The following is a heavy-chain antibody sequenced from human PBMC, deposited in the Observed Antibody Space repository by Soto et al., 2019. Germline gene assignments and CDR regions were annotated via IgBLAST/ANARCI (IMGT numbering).Heavy chain of an antibody. CDR1: GFTFTSSA. CDR2: IVVGSGNT. J-gene: IGHJ4*02. Sequence: QMQLVQSGPEVKKPGTSVKVSRKASGFTFTSSAMQWVRQARGQRLEWIGWIVVGSGNTNYAQKFQERVTITRDMSTSTAYMELSSLRSEDTGVYYCAAVLVTFGGVIAPSFDYWGQGTLVTVSS. CDR3: AAVLVTFGGVIAPSFDY. D-gene: IGHD3-16*02. V-gene: IGHV1-58*02.